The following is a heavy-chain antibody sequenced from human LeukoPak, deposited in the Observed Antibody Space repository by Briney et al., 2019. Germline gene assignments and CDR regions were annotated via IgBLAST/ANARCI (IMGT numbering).Heavy chain of an antibody. CDR3: ARLPYYYDSSGYYYEGFDY. CDR1: GGSISSSSYY. V-gene: IGHV4-39*01. D-gene: IGHD3-22*01. J-gene: IGHJ4*02. CDR2: IYYSGST. Sequence: SETLSLTCTVSGGSISSSSYYWGWIRQPPGKGLEWIGSIYYSGSTYYNPSLKSRVTISVDTSKSQFSLKLSSVTAADTAVYYCARLPYYYDSSGYYYEGFDYWGQGTLVTVSS.